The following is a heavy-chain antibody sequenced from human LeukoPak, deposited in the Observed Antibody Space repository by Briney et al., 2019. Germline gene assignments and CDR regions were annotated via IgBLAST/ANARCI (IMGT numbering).Heavy chain of an antibody. D-gene: IGHD3-3*01. Sequence: ASVKVSCKASGYTFTGYYMHWVRQAPGQGLKWMGWINPNSGGTNYAQKFQGRVTMTRDTSISTAYMELSRLRSDDTAVYYCARDSNFWSGYPTYYYYYCGMDVWGQGTTVTVSS. J-gene: IGHJ6*02. V-gene: IGHV1-2*02. CDR1: GYTFTGYY. CDR3: ARDSNFWSGYPTYYYYYCGMDV. CDR2: INPNSGGT.